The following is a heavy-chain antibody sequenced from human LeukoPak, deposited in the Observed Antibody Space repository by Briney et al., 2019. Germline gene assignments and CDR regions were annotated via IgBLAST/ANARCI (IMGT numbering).Heavy chain of an antibody. CDR2: IYTSGST. Sequence: SETLSLTCAVYGGSFSGYYWSWIRQPAGKGLEWIGRIYTSGSTNYNPSLKSRVTMSVDTSKNQFSLKLSSVTAADTAVYYCARQGTVTTYNWFDPWGQGTLVTVSS. CDR1: GGSFSGYY. J-gene: IGHJ5*02. CDR3: ARQGTVTTYNWFDP. D-gene: IGHD4-17*01. V-gene: IGHV4-59*10.